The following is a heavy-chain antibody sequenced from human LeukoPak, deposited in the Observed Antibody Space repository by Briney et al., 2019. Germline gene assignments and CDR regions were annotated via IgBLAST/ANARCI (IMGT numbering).Heavy chain of an antibody. CDR3: ARGGAVAGTYRNNWFDP. D-gene: IGHD6-19*01. J-gene: IGHJ5*02. V-gene: IGHV6-1*01. CDR1: GDSVSSNSAA. CDR2: TYYRSKWYN. Sequence: SQTLSLTCAISGDSVSSNSAAWNWIRQSPSRGLEWLGRTYYRSKWYNDYAVSVKSRITINPDTSKNQFSLQLNSVTPEDTAVYYCARGGAVAGTYRNNWFDPWGQGTLVTVSS.